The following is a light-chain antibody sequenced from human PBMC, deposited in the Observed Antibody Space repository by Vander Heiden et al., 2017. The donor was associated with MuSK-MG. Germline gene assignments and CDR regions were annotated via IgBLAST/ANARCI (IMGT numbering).Light chain of an antibody. CDR1: RKDIGTYSV. CDR3: LSLTTSATYI. J-gene: IGLJ1*01. Sequence: QADLTHPASVSGSPGQSLPISCTGTRKDIGTYSVVSWYQQRAGEAPILIIFDVSNRPSGVSRLFSGSKSGTTASLTISGLQAEDEADYYCLSLTTSATYIFGTGTRVTVL. V-gene: IGLV2-14*01. CDR2: DVS.